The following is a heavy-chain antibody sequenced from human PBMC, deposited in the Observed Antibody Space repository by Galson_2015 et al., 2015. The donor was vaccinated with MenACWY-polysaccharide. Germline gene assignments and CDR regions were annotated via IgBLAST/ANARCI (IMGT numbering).Heavy chain of an antibody. D-gene: IGHD2-15*01. CDR2: VWYDGSNK. V-gene: IGHV3-30*02. Sequence: SLRLSCAASGFTFSNYGMHWVRQAPGKGLEWVAFVWYDGSNKYYADSVKGRFTISRDNSKNTLYLQMSSLRAEDTAVYYCAPRAGHCSGGTCYGVEYRGQGTLVTVSS. CDR1: GFTFSNYG. CDR3: APRAGHCSGGTCYGVEY. J-gene: IGHJ4*02.